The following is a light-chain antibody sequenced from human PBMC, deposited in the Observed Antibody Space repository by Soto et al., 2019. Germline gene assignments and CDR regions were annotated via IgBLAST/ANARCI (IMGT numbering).Light chain of an antibody. J-gene: IGKJ5*01. Sequence: IQLTQSPSFLSASVRDRVTISCRASQDISDFLAWYQQKPGKPPKLLIYAASTLQTEVPSRFRGSGAATEFTLTINSLQPEDFATYYCQQLNSFPPAFGQGTRLEI. CDR2: AAS. V-gene: IGKV1-9*01. CDR3: QQLNSFPPA. CDR1: QDISDF.